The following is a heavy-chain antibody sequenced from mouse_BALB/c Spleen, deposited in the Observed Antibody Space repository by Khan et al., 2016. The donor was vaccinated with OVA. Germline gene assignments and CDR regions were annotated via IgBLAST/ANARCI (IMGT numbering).Heavy chain of an antibody. Sequence: EVELVESGGGLVKPGGSLKLSCAASGFTFSDYYMYWVRQTPERRLEWVATISEGGLFTYYPDSVKGRITISRDNAKNILYLQMTSLKSEDTAMYCCARAYYRYDERVASWGQGTLVTVSA. CDR1: GFTFSDYY. CDR2: ISEGGLFT. V-gene: IGHV5-4*02. CDR3: ARAYYRYDERVAS. J-gene: IGHJ3*01. D-gene: IGHD2-14*01.